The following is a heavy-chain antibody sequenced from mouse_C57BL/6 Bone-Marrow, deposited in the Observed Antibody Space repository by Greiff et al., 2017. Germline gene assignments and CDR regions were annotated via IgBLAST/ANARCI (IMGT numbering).Heavy chain of an antibody. V-gene: IGHV1-67*01. J-gene: IGHJ1*03. Sequence: QVQLQQSGPELVRPGVSVKISCKGSGYTFTDYAMHWVKQSHAKSLEWIGVISTYYGDASYNQKFKDKATMTVDKSSSTAYMKRARLTSEDSAVYYCASPYSGSSYGYWYFDVWGTGTTVTVSS. CDR3: ASPYSGSSYGYWYFDV. CDR1: GYTFTDYA. D-gene: IGHD1-1*01. CDR2: ISTYYGDA.